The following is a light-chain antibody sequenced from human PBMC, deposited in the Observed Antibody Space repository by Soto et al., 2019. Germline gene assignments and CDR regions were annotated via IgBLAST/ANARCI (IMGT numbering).Light chain of an antibody. Sequence: IHMTDPPSTLSASVGDRVNITCRASQSVRTWLAWYPQKRGKATTLLIYDASGLETGGPSRFSGSGSGTEFTLTLSSLQPDDFGTFYCQRYDPFSGTFGQGTKVDIK. V-gene: IGKV1-5*01. CDR2: DAS. J-gene: IGKJ1*01. CDR1: QSVRTW. CDR3: QRYDPFSGT.